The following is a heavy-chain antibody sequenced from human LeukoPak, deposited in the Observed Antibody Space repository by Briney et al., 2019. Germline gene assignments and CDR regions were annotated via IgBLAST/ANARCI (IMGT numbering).Heavy chain of an antibody. CDR1: GYTFTSYG. J-gene: IGHJ4*02. CDR2: ISAYNGNT. CDR3: ARVDLLTGYYFFDY. V-gene: IGHV1-18*01. Sequence: VASVKVSCKASGYTFTSYGISWVRQAPGQGLEWMGWISAYNGNTNYAQKLQGRVTMTTDTSTSTAYMELRSLGSDETAVYYCARVDLLTGYYFFDYWGQGTLVTVSS. D-gene: IGHD3-9*01.